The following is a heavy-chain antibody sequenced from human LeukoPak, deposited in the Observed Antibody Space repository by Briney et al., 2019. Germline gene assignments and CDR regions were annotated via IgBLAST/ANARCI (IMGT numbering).Heavy chain of an antibody. D-gene: IGHD3-3*01. Sequence: ASVKASCKASGYTFTSYAMHWVRQAPGQRLEWMGWINAGNGNTKYSQKFQGRVTITRDTSASTAYMELSSLRSEDTAVYYCARADFWSRYSDYYGMDVWGQGTTVTVSS. CDR3: ARADFWSRYSDYYGMDV. J-gene: IGHJ6*02. V-gene: IGHV1-3*01. CDR1: GYTFTSYA. CDR2: INAGNGNT.